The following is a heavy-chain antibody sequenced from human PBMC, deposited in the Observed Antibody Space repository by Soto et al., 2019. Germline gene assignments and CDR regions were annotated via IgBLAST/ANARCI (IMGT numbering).Heavy chain of an antibody. Sequence: SVKVSCKASGGTFSSSAISWVRQAPGQGLEWMGGIIPIFGTVNYAQKFQGRVTITADESTSTAYMELSSLRSEDTAVYYCAIYDSSGYYSIDHAFDIWGQGTMVTVSS. D-gene: IGHD3-22*01. CDR1: GGTFSSSA. J-gene: IGHJ3*02. CDR3: AIYDSSGYYSIDHAFDI. V-gene: IGHV1-69*13. CDR2: IIPIFGTV.